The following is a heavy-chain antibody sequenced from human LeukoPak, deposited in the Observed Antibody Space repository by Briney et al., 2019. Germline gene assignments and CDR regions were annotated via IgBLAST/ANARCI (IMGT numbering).Heavy chain of an antibody. J-gene: IGHJ5*02. CDR3: ARAGLGWGNWFDP. CDR2: INHSGST. V-gene: IGHV4-34*01. CDR1: GGSFSGYY. D-gene: IGHD2-15*01. Sequence: SETLSLTCAVYGGSFSGYYWSWIRQPPGKGLEWIGEINHSGSTNYNPSVKSRVTISVDTSKNQFSLKLSSVTAADTAVYYCARAGLGWGNWFDPWGQGTLVTVSS.